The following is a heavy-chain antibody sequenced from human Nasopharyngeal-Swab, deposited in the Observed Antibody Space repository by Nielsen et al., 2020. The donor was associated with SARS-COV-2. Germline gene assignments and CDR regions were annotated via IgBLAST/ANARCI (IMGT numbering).Heavy chain of an antibody. CDR1: GFTFDDYA. CDR2: ISWNSGSI. V-gene: IGHV3-9*01. Sequence: GESLRLSCAASGFTFDDYAMHWVRQAPGKGLEWVSGISWNSGSIGYADSVKGRFTISRDNAKNSLYLQMNSLRAEDTALYYCARGMTTVTLWGQGTLVTVSS. CDR3: ARGMTTVTL. D-gene: IGHD4-17*01. J-gene: IGHJ4*02.